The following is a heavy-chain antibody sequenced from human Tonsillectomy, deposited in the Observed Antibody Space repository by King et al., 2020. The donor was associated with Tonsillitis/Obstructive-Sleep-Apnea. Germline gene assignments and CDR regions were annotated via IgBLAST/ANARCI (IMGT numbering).Heavy chain of an antibody. CDR3: AREGSGALGQGWYYYSMDV. CDR1: GFTFNIYV. Sequence: VQLVESGGGVVQPGRSLRLSCAASGFTFNIYVMHWVRQAPGKGLEWVAVISPDGSFKYYADSVKGRLSISRDNSRSTLYLKMNSLRIEDTAVYYCAREGSGALGQGWYYYSMDVWGKGTTFTFSS. CDR2: ISPDGSFK. V-gene: IGHV3-30*04. D-gene: IGHD2-15*01. J-gene: IGHJ6*03.